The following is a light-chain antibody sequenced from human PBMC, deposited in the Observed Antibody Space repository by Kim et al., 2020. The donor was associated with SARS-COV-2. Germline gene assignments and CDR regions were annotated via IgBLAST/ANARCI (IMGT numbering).Light chain of an antibody. V-gene: IGKV3-15*01. Sequence: VSPGEGATLSCRASPGVSSNSAWYHHRPGQAPRPVIYAASPRAARMPARFSGGGVGMEFTLTIRSLESGEIAVYYSQQYNNRPRTYCGRTKVYIK. CDR3: QQYNNRPRT. CDR2: AAS. CDR1: PGVSSN. J-gene: IGKJ4*01.